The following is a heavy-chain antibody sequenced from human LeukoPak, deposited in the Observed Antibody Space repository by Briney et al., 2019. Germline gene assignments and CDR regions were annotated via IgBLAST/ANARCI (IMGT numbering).Heavy chain of an antibody. CDR3: ARIRPGIAIDC. V-gene: IGHV4-39*01. J-gene: IGHJ4*02. CDR2: IYYSGST. Sequence: KSSETLSLTCTVSGGSISSSSYYWGWIRQPPGKGLEWIGSIYYSGSTYYNPSLKSRVTISVDTSKNQFSLKLSSVTAADTAVYYCARIRPGIAIDCWGQGTLVTVSS. D-gene: IGHD2-21*01. CDR1: GGSISSSSYY.